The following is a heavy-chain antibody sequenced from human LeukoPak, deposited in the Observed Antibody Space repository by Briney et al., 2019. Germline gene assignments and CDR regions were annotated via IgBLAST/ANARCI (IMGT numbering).Heavy chain of an antibody. CDR1: GASISSGGNY. J-gene: IGHJ4*02. V-gene: IGHV4-39*07. D-gene: IGHD3-22*01. Sequence: SETLSLTCSVSGASISSGGNYWGWIRQPPGKTLEWIGSIYSSGSTYYNPSLKSRGIIIIDTPKNHYSLTLSSVTAADTAVYYCATTRYYDSSGYSPPPFDYWGQGTLVTVSS. CDR2: IYSSGST. CDR3: ATTRYYDSSGYSPPPFDY.